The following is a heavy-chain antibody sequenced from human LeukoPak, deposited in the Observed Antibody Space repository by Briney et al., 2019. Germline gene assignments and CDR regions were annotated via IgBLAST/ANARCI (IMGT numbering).Heavy chain of an antibody. CDR3: ARVMESSGWYDYFDY. J-gene: IGHJ4*02. D-gene: IGHD6-19*01. CDR1: DGSISSSSYY. Sequence: PSETLSLTCTVSDGSISSSSYYWGWIRQPPGQGLEWIGTVYYSGSTYYNPSLKSRVTISVDTSKNQFSLKLSSVTAADTAVDYCARVMESSGWYDYFDYWGQGTLVTVSS. CDR2: VYYSGST. V-gene: IGHV4-39*07.